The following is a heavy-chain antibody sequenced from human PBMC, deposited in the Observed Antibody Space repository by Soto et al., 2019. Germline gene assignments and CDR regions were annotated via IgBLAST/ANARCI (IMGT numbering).Heavy chain of an antibody. D-gene: IGHD6-19*01. CDR1: GGSIYTNDYY. CDR2: IYYSGST. CDR3: ARGSSGWYLYAFDI. V-gene: IGHV4-61*08. Sequence: SETLSLTCTVSGGSIYTNDYYWNWIRQPPGKGLEWIGYIYYSGSTNYNPSLKSRVTISVDTSKNQFSLKLSSVTAADTAVYYCARGSSGWYLYAFDIWGQGTMVTVSS. J-gene: IGHJ3*02.